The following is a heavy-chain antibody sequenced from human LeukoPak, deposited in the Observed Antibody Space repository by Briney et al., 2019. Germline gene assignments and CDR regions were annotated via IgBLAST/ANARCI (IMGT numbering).Heavy chain of an antibody. Sequence: GGSLRLSCGASGFLFRSNGMHWVRQAPGKGLEWVAFIRSDGNVTKYLDSIKGRFTISRDNSKNILYLQLNDVRPDDTAVYFCAKDHGFWSGFLFWGQGILVTVSS. D-gene: IGHD3-3*01. V-gene: IGHV3-30*02. CDR3: AKDHGFWSGFLF. CDR2: IRSDGNVT. J-gene: IGHJ4*02. CDR1: GFLFRSNG.